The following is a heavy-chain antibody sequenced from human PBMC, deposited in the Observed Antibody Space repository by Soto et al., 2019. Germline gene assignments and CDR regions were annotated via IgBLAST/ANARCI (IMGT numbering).Heavy chain of an antibody. CDR2: TYYKSKWNN. Sequence: PSHTLSPCVISGDSVSSNSAAWNWIRQSPSRGLEWLGRTYYKSKWNNDYALSVKSRITINPDTSKNQFSLHLYSVTPEDTAVYYCTGITWFRGMDVWGQGTPVTVSS. D-gene: IGHD3-10*01. V-gene: IGHV6-1*01. J-gene: IGHJ6*02. CDR1: GDSVSSNSAA. CDR3: TGITWFRGMDV.